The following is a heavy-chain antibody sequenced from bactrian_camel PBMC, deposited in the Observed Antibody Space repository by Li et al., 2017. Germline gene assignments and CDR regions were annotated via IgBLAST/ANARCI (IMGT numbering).Heavy chain of an antibody. D-gene: IGHD3*01. V-gene: IGHV3S40*01. CDR3: AVRYGLGAKRGGYNY. CDR1: GFTFRSYA. CDR2: INSGGGST. Sequence: VQLVESGGGLVQPGGSLRLSCAASGFTFRSYAMNWVRQAPGKGLEWVSAINSGGGSTYYADSVKGRFTISRDNAKNMVHLQMNSLKSEDTALYYCAVRYGLGAKRGGYNYWGQGTQVTVS. J-gene: IGHJ4*01.